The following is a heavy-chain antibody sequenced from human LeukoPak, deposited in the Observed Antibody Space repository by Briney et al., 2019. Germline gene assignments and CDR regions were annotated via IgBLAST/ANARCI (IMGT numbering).Heavy chain of an antibody. CDR1: GFTFSSYS. CDR2: ISGSSSYI. D-gene: IGHD3-22*01. V-gene: IGHV3-21*01. Sequence: GGSLRLSCAASGFTFSSYSMNWVRQAPGKGLEWVSSISGSSSYIYYADSVKGRFTISRDNAKNSLYLQMNSLRAEDTAVYYCARDRVYYDSSGYDYWGQGTLVTVSS. J-gene: IGHJ4*02. CDR3: ARDRVYYDSSGYDY.